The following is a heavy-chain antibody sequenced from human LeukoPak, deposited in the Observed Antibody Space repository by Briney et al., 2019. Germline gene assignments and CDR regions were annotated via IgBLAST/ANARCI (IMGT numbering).Heavy chain of an antibody. Sequence: GGSLRLSCTASGITLSNEDMHWVRQAPGKGLEWVAFIRYDGSNKYYADSVKGRFTISRDNSKNTLYLQMNSLRAEDTAVYYCARDRAVAGPNYYYYYGMDARGQGTTVTVSS. D-gene: IGHD6-19*01. CDR3: ARDRAVAGPNYYYYYGMDA. CDR2: IRYDGSNK. V-gene: IGHV3-30*02. J-gene: IGHJ6*02. CDR1: GITLSNED.